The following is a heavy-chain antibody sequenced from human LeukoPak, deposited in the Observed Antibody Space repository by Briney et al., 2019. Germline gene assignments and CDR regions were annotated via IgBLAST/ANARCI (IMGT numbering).Heavy chain of an antibody. V-gene: IGHV4-39*07. D-gene: IGHD2-2*01. CDR3: GRGLDRYQPLQA. CDR1: GGSISSYY. CDR2: IYYSGST. J-gene: IGHJ5*02. Sequence: SETLSLTCTVSGGSISSYYWGWIRQPPGKGLEWIGSIYYSGSTYYNPSLKSRVTISVDTSKNQFSLSLISVTAADTAVYYCGRGLDRYQPLQAWGQGTLVTVSS.